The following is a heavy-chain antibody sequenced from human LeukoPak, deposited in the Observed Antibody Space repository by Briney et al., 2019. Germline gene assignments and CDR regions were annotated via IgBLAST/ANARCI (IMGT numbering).Heavy chain of an antibody. J-gene: IGHJ4*02. V-gene: IGHV4-34*01. Sequence: SETLSLTCAVYGVTFSGYYWSWIRQPPGKGLEWIGEINHSGSTNYNPSPKSGVTTSVNTTKNQFSLKLSSVTAADTAVYYCARVPITRVRGAPGLDYWGQGTLVTVSS. CDR3: ARVPITRVRGAPGLDY. CDR2: INHSGST. CDR1: GVTFSGYY. D-gene: IGHD3-10*01.